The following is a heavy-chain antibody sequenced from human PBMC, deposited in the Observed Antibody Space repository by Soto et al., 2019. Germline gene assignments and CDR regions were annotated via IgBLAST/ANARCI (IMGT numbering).Heavy chain of an antibody. CDR1: GFTFSSYG. CDR3: AKDPNGDP. CDR2: ISYDGSNK. Sequence: QVQLVESGGGVVQPGRSRRLSCAASGFTFSSYGMHWVRQAPGKGLEWVAVISYDGSNKYYADSVKGRFTISRDNSKNTLYLQMNSLRAEDTAVYYCAKDPNGDPWGQGTLVTVSS. V-gene: IGHV3-30*18. J-gene: IGHJ5*02.